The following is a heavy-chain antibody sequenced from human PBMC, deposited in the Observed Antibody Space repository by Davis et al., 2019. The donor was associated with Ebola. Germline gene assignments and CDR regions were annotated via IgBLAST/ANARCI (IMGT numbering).Heavy chain of an antibody. J-gene: IGHJ6*02. CDR3: ARGVVGATGRISYYYGMDV. CDR2: IYPGDADT. V-gene: IGHV5-51*01. CDR1: GYSFTSYW. Sequence: KVSCKGSGYSFTSYWIGWVRQMPGQGLEWMGIIYPGDADTRYSPSFQGQVTISADKSISTAYLQWSSLKASDTAMYYCARGVVGATGRISYYYGMDVWGQGTTVTVSS. D-gene: IGHD1-26*01.